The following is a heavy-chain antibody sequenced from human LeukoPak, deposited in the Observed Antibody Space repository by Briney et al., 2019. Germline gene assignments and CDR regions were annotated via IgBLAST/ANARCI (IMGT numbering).Heavy chain of an antibody. D-gene: IGHD6-19*01. CDR1: GYTFTSHY. Sequence: ASVKVSCKAPGYTFTSHYMHWVRQAPGQGLEWMGTINPSGVSISYAQKFQGRVTMTRDTSTSTVYMELSSLRSEDTAVYYCARDVGSGWYTLDYWGQGALVTVSS. V-gene: IGHV1-46*01. J-gene: IGHJ4*02. CDR2: INPSGVSI. CDR3: ARDVGSGWYTLDY.